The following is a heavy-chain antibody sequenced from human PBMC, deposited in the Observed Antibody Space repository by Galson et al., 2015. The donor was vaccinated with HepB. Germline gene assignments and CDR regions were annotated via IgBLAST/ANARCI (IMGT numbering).Heavy chain of an antibody. J-gene: IGHJ1*01. D-gene: IGHD2-21*02. V-gene: IGHV3-23*01. CDR3: AKLGGAVVTAIPQYFQH. CDR1: GFTFSSYG. Sequence: SLRLSCAASGFTFSSYGMHWVRQAPGKGLEWVSAISGSGGSTYYADSVKGRFTISRDNSKNTLYLQMNSLRAEDTAVYYCAKLGGAVVTAIPQYFQHWGQGTLVTVSS. CDR2: ISGSGGST.